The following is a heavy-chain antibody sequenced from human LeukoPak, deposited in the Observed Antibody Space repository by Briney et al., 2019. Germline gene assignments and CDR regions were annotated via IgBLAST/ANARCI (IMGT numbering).Heavy chain of an antibody. CDR3: ANDVEYYDGSGSYLQPNYYYAMDV. Sequence: GGSLRLSCAASGFTFSSYGMHWVRQAPGKGLEWVAVISYDGSNQYYADSVKGRFTISRDNSKNTLYLQMNSLRAEDTAVYYCANDVEYYDGSGSYLQPNYYYAMDVWGQGTTVTVSS. J-gene: IGHJ6*02. D-gene: IGHD3-10*01. CDR1: GFTFSSYG. CDR2: ISYDGSNQ. V-gene: IGHV3-30*18.